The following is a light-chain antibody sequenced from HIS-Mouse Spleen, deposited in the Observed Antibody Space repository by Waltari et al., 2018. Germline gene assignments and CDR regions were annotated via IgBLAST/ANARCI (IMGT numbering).Light chain of an antibody. J-gene: IGKJ3*01. CDR3: QQYDNLHRLT. CDR1: QDISNY. CDR2: DAS. V-gene: IGKV1-33*01. Sequence: DIQMTQSPSSLSASVGDRVTITCQASQDISNYLNWYQQEPGKAPKLLSYDASNLETGVPSRFSGSGSGTDFTFTISSLQPEDIATYYCQQYDNLHRLTFGPGTKVDIK.